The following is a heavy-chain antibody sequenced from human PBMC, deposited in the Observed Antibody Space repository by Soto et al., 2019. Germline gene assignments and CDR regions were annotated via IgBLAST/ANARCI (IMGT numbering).Heavy chain of an antibody. J-gene: IGHJ3*02. V-gene: IGHV4-59*01. Sequence: TETLSLTCTVSGGSFSSYYWSWIRQPPGKGLVWIGYISYSGSTNYNPSLKSRVTISVDTSKNQFSLKLSSVTAADTAVYYCASSSPHYDFWSGYSFWDAFDIWGQGTMVTVSS. CDR3: ASSSPHYDFWSGYSFWDAFDI. D-gene: IGHD3-3*01. CDR2: ISYSGST. CDR1: GGSFSSYY.